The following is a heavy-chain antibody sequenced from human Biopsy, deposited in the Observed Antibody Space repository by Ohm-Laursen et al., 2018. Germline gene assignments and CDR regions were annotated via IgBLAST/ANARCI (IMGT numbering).Heavy chain of an antibody. D-gene: IGHD3-22*01. CDR1: GYTFTNYN. J-gene: IGHJ4*02. V-gene: IGHV1-8*01. CDR2: MNPNSGNT. Sequence: ASVKVSCKASGYTFTNYNVNWVRQATGQGLEWMGWMNPNSGNTGYAQKFQGRVNMTRNTSISTAYMELSSLTSVDTAVYYCARDFNYDGGGSFNFDYWGQGTLVTVSS. CDR3: ARDFNYDGGGSFNFDY.